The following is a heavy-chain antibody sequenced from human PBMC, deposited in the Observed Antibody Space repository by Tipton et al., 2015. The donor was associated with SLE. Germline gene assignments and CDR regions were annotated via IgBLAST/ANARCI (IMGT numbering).Heavy chain of an antibody. D-gene: IGHD3-22*01. J-gene: IGHJ4*02. Sequence: TLSLTCTVSGGSINSYYWSWIRQPPGKGLEWIGNIYTSGNTNYNPSLKSRVTISVDTSKNQFSLTLNSVTAADTAVYFCARQPYYESPFDYWGQGTLVTVSS. V-gene: IGHV4-4*08. CDR2: IYTSGNT. CDR3: ARQPYYESPFDY. CDR1: GGSINSYY.